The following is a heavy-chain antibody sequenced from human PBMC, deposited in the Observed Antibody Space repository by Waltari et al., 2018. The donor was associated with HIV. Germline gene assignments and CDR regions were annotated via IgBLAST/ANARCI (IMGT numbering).Heavy chain of an antibody. CDR3: ARDSLYSDSSGYYFRPFDM. D-gene: IGHD3-22*01. J-gene: IGHJ3*02. CDR1: GFPFIGSA. CDR2: ISFDGSSA. V-gene: IGHV3-30-3*01. Sequence: LESGGGVVQPVRSLRLSCAPSGFPFIGSAMHWVRQAPGKGLEWVAVISFDGSSAYYADSVKGRFTISKDNPKNTLYLQMKSLITEDTAVYFCARDSLYSDSSGYYFRPFDMWGQGTMVTVSS.